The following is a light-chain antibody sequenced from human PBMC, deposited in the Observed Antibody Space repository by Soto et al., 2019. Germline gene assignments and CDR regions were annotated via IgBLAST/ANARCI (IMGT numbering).Light chain of an antibody. Sequence: QSALTQPASVSGSPGQSITISCTGTSSDIGTYNFVSWNRQHPVKAPILIIFDVSSRPSGISNRFSGSKSGNTASLTISGVQADDEADYYCSSYANSDTVIFGGGTQLTVL. CDR3: SSYANSDTVI. J-gene: IGLJ2*01. V-gene: IGLV2-14*01. CDR1: SSDIGTYNF. CDR2: DVS.